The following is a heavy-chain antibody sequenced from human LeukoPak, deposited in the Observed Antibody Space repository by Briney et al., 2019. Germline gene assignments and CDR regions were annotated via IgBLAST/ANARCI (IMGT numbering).Heavy chain of an antibody. CDR1: GYTFTSYY. CDR3: ARDATPSAHYYGMDV. Sequence: GESLRISCKASGYTFTSYYMHWVRQAPGQGLEWMGIINPSGGSTSYAQKFQGRVTMTRDTSTSTVYMELSSLRSEDTAVYYCARDATPSAHYYGMDVWGQGTTVTVSS. CDR2: INPSGGST. V-gene: IGHV1-46*01. J-gene: IGHJ6*02.